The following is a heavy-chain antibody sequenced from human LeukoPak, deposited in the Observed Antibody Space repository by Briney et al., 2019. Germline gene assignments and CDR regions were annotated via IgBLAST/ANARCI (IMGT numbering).Heavy chain of an antibody. D-gene: IGHD3-10*01. CDR1: GFTFSSYA. CDR2: ISGSGGST. V-gene: IGHV3-23*01. CDR3: AKDLGYYYGSGSHLKY. J-gene: IGHJ4*02. Sequence: GGSLRLSCAASGFTFSSYAMSWVRQAPGKGLEWVSAISGSGGSTYYADSVKGRFTISRDNSKNTLYLQMNSLRAEDTAVYYYAKDLGYYYGSGSHLKYWGQGTLVTVSS.